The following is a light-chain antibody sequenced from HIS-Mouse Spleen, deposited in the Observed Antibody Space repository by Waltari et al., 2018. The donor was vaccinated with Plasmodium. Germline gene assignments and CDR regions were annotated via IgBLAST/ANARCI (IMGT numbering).Light chain of an antibody. CDR1: SSDVGGYNY. Sequence: QSALTQPASVSGSPGQSITISCTGTSSDVGGYNYVSWYQQHPGKAPKLMIYEVSNRPSGVSKRFSGSKSGNTASLTISGLQAEDEADYYCSSYTSSSTPCVVFGGGTKLTVL. CDR3: SSYTSSSTPCVV. CDR2: EVS. J-gene: IGLJ2*01. V-gene: IGLV2-14*01.